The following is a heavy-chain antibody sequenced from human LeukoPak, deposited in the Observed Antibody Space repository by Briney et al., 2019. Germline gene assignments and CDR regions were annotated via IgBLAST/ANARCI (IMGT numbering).Heavy chain of an antibody. J-gene: IGHJ4*02. CDR3: ARVPFGAQFDY. Sequence: PGGSLRLSCAASGFRFSSYVLNCVRQAPGKGLEWVSYISTSGLTTYYADSVKGRFTISRDNAKNSVHLQMNSLRAEDTAVYYCARVPFGAQFDYWGQGTLVTVSS. CDR2: ISTSGLTT. CDR1: GFRFSSYV. V-gene: IGHV3-48*03. D-gene: IGHD1-26*01.